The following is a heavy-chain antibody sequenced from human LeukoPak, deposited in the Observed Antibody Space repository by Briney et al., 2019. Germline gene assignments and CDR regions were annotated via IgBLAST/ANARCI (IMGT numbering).Heavy chain of an antibody. J-gene: IGHJ4*02. CDR1: GFTFSNAW. Sequence: GGSLRLSCAASGFTFSNAWMSWVRQAPGKGLEWVGRIKSKTDGGTTDYAAPVKGRFTISIDDSKNTLYLQMNSLKTEDTAVYYCTTDDAYDSSGYLSFDYWGQGTLVTVS. CDR2: IKSKTDGGTT. CDR3: TTDDAYDSSGYLSFDY. V-gene: IGHV3-15*01. D-gene: IGHD3-22*01.